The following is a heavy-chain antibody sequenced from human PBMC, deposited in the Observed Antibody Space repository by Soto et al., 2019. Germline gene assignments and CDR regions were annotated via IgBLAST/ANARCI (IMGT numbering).Heavy chain of an antibody. V-gene: IGHV3-15*07. CDR1: GFTFSNAW. J-gene: IGHJ3*02. Sequence: EVQLVESGGGLVKPGGSLRLSCAASGFTFSNAWMNWVRQAPGKGLEWVGRIKSKTDSGTTDYAAPVKVRFTISRDDSKNTLYLQMNSLKTEETAVYYCTTASGIVVALGYAFDIWGPGKIVTVSS. CDR3: TTASGIVVALGYAFDI. CDR2: IKSKTDSGTT. D-gene: IGHD3-22*01.